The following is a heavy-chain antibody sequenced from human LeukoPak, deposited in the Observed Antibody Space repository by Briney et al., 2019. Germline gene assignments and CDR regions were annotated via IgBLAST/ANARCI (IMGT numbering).Heavy chain of an antibody. V-gene: IGHV3-21*01. D-gene: IGHD6-19*01. CDR3: AKDRGGWATDY. CDR2: ISSSSSYI. Sequence: GGSLRLSCAASGFTFRNHWLYWVRQAPGKGLEWVSSISSSSSYIYYADSVKGRFTISRDNSKNTLYLQMNSLRAEDTAVYYCAKDRGGWATDYWGQGTLVTVSS. J-gene: IGHJ4*02. CDR1: GFTFRNHW.